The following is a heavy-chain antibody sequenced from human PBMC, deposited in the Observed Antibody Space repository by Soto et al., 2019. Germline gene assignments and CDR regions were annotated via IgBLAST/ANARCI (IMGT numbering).Heavy chain of an antibody. CDR1: GGIFITYA. CDR2: IIPLFGTP. Sequence: QVQLVQSGAEVKKPGSSVKVSCKASGGIFITYAISWLRQAPGQGLEWMGGIIPLFGTPNYAQRFQGRVTITEDEATSTAYMELSRLRSEDTAVYYCARDRDDYGSGNYYNRIDFWGQGTLVTVSS. CDR3: ARDRDDYGSGNYYNRIDF. D-gene: IGHD3-10*01. V-gene: IGHV1-69*01. J-gene: IGHJ4*02.